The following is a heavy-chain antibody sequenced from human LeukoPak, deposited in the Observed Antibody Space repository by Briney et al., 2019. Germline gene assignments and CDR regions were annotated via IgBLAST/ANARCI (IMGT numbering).Heavy chain of an antibody. CDR1: GGTFSSYA. V-gene: IGHV1-69*06. Sequence: SVKVSCKASGGTFSSYAISWVRQAPGQGLEGMGGIIPIFGTANYAQKFQGRVTITADKSTSTAYMELSSLRSEDTAVYYCAVDGYNSLGWYFDLWGRGTLVTVSS. CDR2: IIPIFGTA. J-gene: IGHJ2*01. CDR3: AVDGYNSLGWYFDL. D-gene: IGHD5-24*01.